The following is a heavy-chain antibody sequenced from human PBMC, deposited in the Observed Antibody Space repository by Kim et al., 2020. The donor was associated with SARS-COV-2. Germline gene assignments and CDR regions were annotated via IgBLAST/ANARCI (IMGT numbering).Heavy chain of an antibody. J-gene: IGHJ5*02. CDR2: INHSGST. Sequence: SETPSLTCAVYGGSFSGYYWSWIRQPPGKGLEWIGEINHSGSTNYNPSLKSRVTISVDTSKNQFSLKLSSVTAADTAVYYCARGPGYSSSWYGAGNWFDP. CDR3: ARGPGYSSSWYGAGNWFDP. V-gene: IGHV4-34*01. D-gene: IGHD6-13*01. CDR1: GGSFSGYY.